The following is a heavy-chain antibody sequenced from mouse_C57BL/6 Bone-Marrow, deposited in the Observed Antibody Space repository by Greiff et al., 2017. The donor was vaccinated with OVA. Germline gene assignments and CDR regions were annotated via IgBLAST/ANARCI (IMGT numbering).Heavy chain of an antibody. CDR3: ARFLYYDYGYFDV. D-gene: IGHD2-4*01. CDR1: GYTFTSYW. J-gene: IGHJ1*03. CDR2: IYPSDSET. V-gene: IGHV1-61*01. Sequence: QVQLQQPGTELVKPGASVKLSCKASGYTFTSYWLDWVKQRPGQGLEWIGNIYPSDSETHYNQKFKDKATLTVDKSSSTAYMQLSSLTSEDSAVYYCARFLYYDYGYFDVWGTGTTVTVSS.